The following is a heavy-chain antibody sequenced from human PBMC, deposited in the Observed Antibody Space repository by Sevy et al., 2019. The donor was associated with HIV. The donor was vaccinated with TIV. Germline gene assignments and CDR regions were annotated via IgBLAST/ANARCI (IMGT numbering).Heavy chain of an antibody. CDR3: ARDGPGFEYYYDSIGYSGTLYI. CDR2: ISYDGSNK. CDR1: GFTFSSYA. Sequence: GGSLRLSCAASGFTFSSYAMHWVRQAPGKGLEWVAVISYDGSNKYYADSVKGRFTISRSNSKKTLYLQMISLRAEDTAVYYSARDGPGFEYYYDSIGYSGTLYIWGQGTMVTVSS. V-gene: IGHV3-30-3*01. J-gene: IGHJ3*02. D-gene: IGHD3-22*01.